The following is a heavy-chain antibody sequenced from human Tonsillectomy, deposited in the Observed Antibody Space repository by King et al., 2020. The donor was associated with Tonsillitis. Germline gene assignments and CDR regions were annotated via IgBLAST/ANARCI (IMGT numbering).Heavy chain of an antibody. J-gene: IGHJ3*02. CDR3: ATDWTMVRGVGAFDI. V-gene: IGHV1-24*01. D-gene: IGHD3-10*01. CDR1: GYTLTELS. Sequence: QLVQYGAEVKKPGASVKVSCKVSGYTLTELSMHWVRQAPGKGLEWMGGFDPADGETIYDQKFQGRVTITEDTSTDTAYMELSSLSSEDTAVYYCATDWTMVRGVGAFDIWGQGTMVTVSS. CDR2: FDPADGET.